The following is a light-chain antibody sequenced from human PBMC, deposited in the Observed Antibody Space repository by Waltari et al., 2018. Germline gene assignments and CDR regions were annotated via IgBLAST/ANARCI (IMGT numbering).Light chain of an antibody. CDR2: RDA. CDR3: SSYTDSTNLL. Sequence: LTQPLSVSVVLGQTATISCGGNNIGGKNVHWYQQRTGQAPVLVIYRDANRPSGLPEQFSGSNSGNTATLTITRAQAGDEADYYCSSYTDSTNLLFGGGTKLAVL. CDR1: NIGGKN. J-gene: IGLJ2*01. V-gene: IGLV3-9*01.